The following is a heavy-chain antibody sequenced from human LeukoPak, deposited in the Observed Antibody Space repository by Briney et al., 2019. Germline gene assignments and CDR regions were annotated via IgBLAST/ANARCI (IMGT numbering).Heavy chain of an antibody. D-gene: IGHD6-19*01. CDR1: GESFSGYY. V-gene: IGHV4-34*01. Sequence: SESLSLTCAVYGESFSGYYWSWIRQPPGKGLEWIGEINHSGSTNYNPSLKSRVTISVDTSKNQFSLKLSSVTAADTAVYYCASYSGTNFDYWGQGTLVTVSS. J-gene: IGHJ4*02. CDR3: ASYSGTNFDY. CDR2: INHSGST.